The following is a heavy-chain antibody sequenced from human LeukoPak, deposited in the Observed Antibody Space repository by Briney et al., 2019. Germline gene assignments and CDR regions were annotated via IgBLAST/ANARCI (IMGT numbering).Heavy chain of an antibody. V-gene: IGHV1-2*02. CDR1: GYTFTGYY. CDR2: INPNSGGT. Sequence: ASVKVSCKASGYTFTGYYMHRVRQAPGQGLEWMGWINPNSGGTNYAQKFQGRVTMTRDTSISTAYMELSRLRSDDTAVYYCARDGPEYSSSSNYYGMDVWGQGTTVTVSS. CDR3: ARDGPEYSSSSNYYGMDV. D-gene: IGHD6-6*01. J-gene: IGHJ6*02.